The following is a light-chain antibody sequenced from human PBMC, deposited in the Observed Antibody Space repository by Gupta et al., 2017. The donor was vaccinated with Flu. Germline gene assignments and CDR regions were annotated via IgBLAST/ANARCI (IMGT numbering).Light chain of an antibody. V-gene: IGKV3-11*01. CDR2: DAS. J-gene: IGKJ4*02. Sequence: EIVLTQSPATLSLSPGERATLSCRASQGIDNYLAWYQQKPGQAPRLLIYDASNRATGIPARFSGSGSGTDFILTISSLEPEDFAVYYCLQRTLPRTFGGGTKVEIK. CDR1: QGIDNY. CDR3: LQRTLPRT.